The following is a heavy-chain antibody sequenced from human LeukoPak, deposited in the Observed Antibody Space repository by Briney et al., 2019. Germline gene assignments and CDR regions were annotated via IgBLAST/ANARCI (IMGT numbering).Heavy chain of an antibody. CDR2: IKQDGSEK. CDR3: ARLNDFWSGYYRDY. Sequence: GGSLRLSCAASGFTFSIYWLSWVRQAPGKGLEWVANIKQDGSEKYYVDSVTGRFTISRDNAKNSLYLQMNSLRAEDTAVYYCARLNDFWSGYYRDYWGQGTLVTVSS. J-gene: IGHJ4*02. V-gene: IGHV3-7*01. CDR1: GFTFSIYW. D-gene: IGHD3-3*01.